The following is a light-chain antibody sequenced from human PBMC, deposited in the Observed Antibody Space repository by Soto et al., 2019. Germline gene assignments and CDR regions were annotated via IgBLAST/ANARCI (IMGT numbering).Light chain of an antibody. Sequence: DIQMTQSPSTLSGSVGDRVTITCRASQTISSWLAWYQQKPGKAPKLLIYKASSLESGVPSRFGGSGSGAEFTLTISSLQAGDFATYYCKQYNTYSWTFGQGTKVDIK. CDR2: KAS. J-gene: IGKJ1*01. V-gene: IGKV1-5*03. CDR1: QTISSW. CDR3: KQYNTYSWT.